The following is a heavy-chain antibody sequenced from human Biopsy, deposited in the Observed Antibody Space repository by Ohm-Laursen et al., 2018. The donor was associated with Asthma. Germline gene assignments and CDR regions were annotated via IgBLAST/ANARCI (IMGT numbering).Heavy chain of an antibody. V-gene: IGHV4-39*01. Sequence: SQTLSLTCTVSGGSMSSSSYYWGWIRQPPGKGLEWMGSISYTGSAYHNPSLKSRVTLSVDTSKNHFSLKLGSVTAADTAVYYCARHWDWGSFFDYWGQGTPVTVSS. D-gene: IGHD7-27*01. CDR3: ARHWDWGSFFDY. CDR2: ISYTGSA. J-gene: IGHJ4*02. CDR1: GGSMSSSSYY.